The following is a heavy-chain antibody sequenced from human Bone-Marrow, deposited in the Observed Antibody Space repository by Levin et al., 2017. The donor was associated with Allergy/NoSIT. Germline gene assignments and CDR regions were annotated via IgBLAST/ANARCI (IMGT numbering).Heavy chain of an antibody. CDR1: GYTFTGYF. V-gene: IGHV1-2*02. D-gene: IGHD3-10*01. J-gene: IGHJ3*02. CDR2: MNSNTGDT. Sequence: GESLKISCKASGYTFTGYFIHWVRQAPGRGLEWMGLMNSNTGDTKYAQNFHGRVTMTRDTSISTAYMDLSGLKSDDTAVYYCARDSATDRYNGFDIWGQGTMVTVSS. CDR3: ARDSATDRYNGFDI.